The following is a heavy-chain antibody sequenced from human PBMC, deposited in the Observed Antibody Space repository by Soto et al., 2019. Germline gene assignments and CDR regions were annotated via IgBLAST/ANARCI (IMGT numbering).Heavy chain of an antibody. J-gene: IGHJ4*02. CDR3: ARLIGTSWFVG. Sequence: SQTLSLTCAISGDSVSSNIVTWDWIRQSPSRGLEWLGRTYYRSQWFNDYAVSVKSRMTINADTSKNQFSLQLNYVTPEGTAVYYCARLIGTSWFVGWGQGTPVTVSS. V-gene: IGHV6-1*01. D-gene: IGHD6-13*01. CDR2: TYYRSQWFN. CDR1: GDSVSSNIVT.